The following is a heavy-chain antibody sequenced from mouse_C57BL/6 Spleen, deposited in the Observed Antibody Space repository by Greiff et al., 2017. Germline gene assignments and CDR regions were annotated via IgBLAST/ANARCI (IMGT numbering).Heavy chain of an antibody. J-gene: IGHJ1*03. CDR3: ARESNDIDWYFDV. CDR1: GFSLTSYG. CDR2: IWSGGST. V-gene: IGHV2-2*01. Sequence: QVQLQQSGPGLVQPSQSLSITCTVSGFSLTSYGVHWVRQSPGKGLEWLGVIWSGGSTDYNAAFISRLSISKDNSKSQVFFKMNSLQADDTAIYYCARESNDIDWYFDVWGTGTTVTVSS. D-gene: IGHD2-12*01.